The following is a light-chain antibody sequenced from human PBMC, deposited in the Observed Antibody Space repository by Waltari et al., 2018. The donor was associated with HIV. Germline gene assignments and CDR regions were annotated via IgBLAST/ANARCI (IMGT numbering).Light chain of an antibody. CDR1: SSDVGAYKY. CDR2: EVS. J-gene: IGLJ2*01. CDR3: TSYGGSNNVL. Sequence: QSALTQPPSASGSPGPSVTISCPGTSSDVGAYKYVSWYQQHPGKAPKLVICEVSKRPSGVPDRFSGSKSGNTASLTVSGLQAEDEADYYCTSYGGSNNVLFGGGTKLTVL. V-gene: IGLV2-8*01.